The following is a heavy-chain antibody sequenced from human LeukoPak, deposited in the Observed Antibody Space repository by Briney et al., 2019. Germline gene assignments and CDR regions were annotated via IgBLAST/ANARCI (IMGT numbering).Heavy chain of an antibody. CDR2: IWYGGSNT. D-gene: IGHD3-9*01. CDR1: GFTFSTYG. V-gene: IGHV3-33*08. CDR3: ARDLNFDDILTGYFDY. Sequence: GGSLRLSCAASGFTFSTYGMHWVRQAPGKGLEWVAVIWYGGSNTYYADSVKGRFTISRDNSKNTLYLQMNSLRAEDTAVYYCARDLNFDDILTGYFDYWGQGTLVTVSS. J-gene: IGHJ4*02.